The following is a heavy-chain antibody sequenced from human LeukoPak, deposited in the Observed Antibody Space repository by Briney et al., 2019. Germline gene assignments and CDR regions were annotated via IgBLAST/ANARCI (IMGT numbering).Heavy chain of an antibody. J-gene: IGHJ4*02. CDR1: GFTFSSYN. CDR3: ASGVDYFDY. Sequence: GGSLRLSCAASGFTFSSYNMKWVRQAPGKGLEWVSSISSRSSYIFYADSVKGRFTISRDNAKKSLYLQMNSLRAEDTPVYYCASGVDYFDYWGQGTLVTVSS. D-gene: IGHD3-3*01. CDR2: ISSRSSYI. V-gene: IGHV3-21*01.